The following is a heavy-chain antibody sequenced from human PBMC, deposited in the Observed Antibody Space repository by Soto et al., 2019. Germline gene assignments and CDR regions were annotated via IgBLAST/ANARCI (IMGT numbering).Heavy chain of an antibody. CDR1: GGSISSYY. Sequence: PSETLSLTCTVSGGSISSYYWSWIRQPPGKGLEWIGYIYYSGSTNYNPSLKSRVTISVDTSKNQFSLKLSSVTAADTAVYYCARTNYDFWSLDYWGQGTLVTVSS. CDR2: IYYSGST. D-gene: IGHD3-3*01. CDR3: ARTNYDFWSLDY. V-gene: IGHV4-59*08. J-gene: IGHJ4*02.